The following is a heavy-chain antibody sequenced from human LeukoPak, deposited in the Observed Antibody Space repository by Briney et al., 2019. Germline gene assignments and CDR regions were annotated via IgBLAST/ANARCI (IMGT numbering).Heavy chain of an antibody. CDR2: IHYSGST. V-gene: IGHV4-59*08. CDR3: ARRGLNRQNFDY. Sequence: PSETLSLTCTVSDDSINNNYWSWIRQPPGKELDCIGYIHYSGSTNYNPSLKSRVTISIDTSKNQFSLKLNSVTAADTAVYYCARRGLNRQNFDYWGQGTLVTVSS. CDR1: DDSINNNY. D-gene: IGHD3-16*01. J-gene: IGHJ4*02.